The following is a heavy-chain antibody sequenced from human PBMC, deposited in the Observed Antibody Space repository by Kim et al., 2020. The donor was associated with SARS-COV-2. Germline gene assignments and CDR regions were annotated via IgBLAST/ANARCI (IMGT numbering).Heavy chain of an antibody. D-gene: IGHD3-3*01. CDR2: IGSSSVYT. CDR1: GFTFSDYY. V-gene: IGHV3-11*05. J-gene: IGHJ6*02. Sequence: GGSLRLSCAASGFTFSDYYMSWIRQAPGKGLEWVSYIGSSSVYTNYADSVKGRFTISRDNAKNSLYLQMNSLRAEDTAIYYCARVTTTYFHYGMDVGGQG. CDR3: ARVTTTYFHYGMDV.